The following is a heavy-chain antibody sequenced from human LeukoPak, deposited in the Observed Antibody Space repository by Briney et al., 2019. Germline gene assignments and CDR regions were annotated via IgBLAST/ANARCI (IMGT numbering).Heavy chain of an antibody. D-gene: IGHD1-26*01. CDR2: IWNDGSDE. V-gene: IGHV3-33*01. CDR1: GFTFSKYA. J-gene: IGHJ3*02. Sequence: PGGSLRLSCAASGFTFSKYAMHWVRQTPGKGLEWVAAIWNDGSDENYADSVKGRFTISSDNSKSTLYLQMNSLRAKDSAVYYCAFEIGRSQGAFDIWGQGTMITVSS. CDR3: AFEIGRSQGAFDI.